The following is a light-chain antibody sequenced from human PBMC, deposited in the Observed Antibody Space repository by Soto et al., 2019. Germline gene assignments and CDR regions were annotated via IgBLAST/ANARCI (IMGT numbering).Light chain of an antibody. J-gene: IGKJ1*01. V-gene: IGKV3-15*01. CDR3: HHYNHWPGT. Sequence: EIVMTQSPATLSVSPGDRATLSCRASQSVGSNLAWYQRRPGQAPRLLFYGASISAPGVPARFSGSGSGTEFTLTISSLQSEDFAVYFCHHYNHWPGTFGQGTEVEVK. CDR2: GAS. CDR1: QSVGSN.